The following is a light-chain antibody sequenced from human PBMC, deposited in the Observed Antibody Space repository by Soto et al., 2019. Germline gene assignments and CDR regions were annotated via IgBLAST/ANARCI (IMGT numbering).Light chain of an antibody. CDR2: GAS. V-gene: IGKV3-20*01. Sequence: EIVLTQSPGTLSLSPGERATLSCRASQSVSSSYLAWYQQKPGQAPRLLIYGASSRATGILDRFSGSGSGTDFTLTISRLEPEDFAVFYCQQYCSSPYTFGQGTKLEIK. CDR3: QQYCSSPYT. J-gene: IGKJ2*01. CDR1: QSVSSSY.